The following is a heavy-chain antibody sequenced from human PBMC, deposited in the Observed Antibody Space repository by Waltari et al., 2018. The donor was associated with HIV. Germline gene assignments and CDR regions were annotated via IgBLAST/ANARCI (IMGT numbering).Heavy chain of an antibody. CDR1: GGSFSGYY. V-gene: IGHV4-34*01. D-gene: IGHD2-8*01. CDR2: INHSGST. Sequence: QVQLQQWGAGLLKPSETLSLTCAVYGGSFSGYYWSWIRQPPGKGLEWIGEINHSGSTNANPYLKGLVTISVDTSKNQFSLRLSSVTAADTALYYWARGDIVQITGRYYYYYGMDVWGQGTTVTVSS. CDR3: ARGDIVQITGRYYYYYGMDV. J-gene: IGHJ6*02.